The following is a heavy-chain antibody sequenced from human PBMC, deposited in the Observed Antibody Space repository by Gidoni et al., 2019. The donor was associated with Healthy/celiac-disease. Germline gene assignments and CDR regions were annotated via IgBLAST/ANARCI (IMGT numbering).Heavy chain of an antibody. CDR2: IHAGNGNT. V-gene: IGHV1-3*01. CDR1: GYTFTSYA. CDR3: ASGTVTTLYYYYYGMDV. Sequence: QVQLVQSGAEVKKPGASVKVSCKASGYTFTSYAMHCVRQAPGQRLEWMGWIHAGNGNTKYSQKFQGRVTITRDTSASTAYMELSSLRSEDTAVYYCASGTVTTLYYYYYGMDVWGQGTTVTVSS. D-gene: IGHD4-17*01. J-gene: IGHJ6*02.